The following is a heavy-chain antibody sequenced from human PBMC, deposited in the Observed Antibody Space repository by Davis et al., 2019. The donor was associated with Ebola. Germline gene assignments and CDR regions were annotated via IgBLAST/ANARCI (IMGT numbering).Heavy chain of an antibody. V-gene: IGHV1-69*06. CDR1: GGTFSSYA. D-gene: IGHD3-22*01. CDR2: IIPNFGTA. CDR3: AREHYYDSSGYNYYYYGMDV. Sequence: SVKVSCKASGGTFSSYAISWVRQAPGQGLEWMGGIIPNFGTANYAQKFQGRVTITADKSTSTAYMELSSLRSEDTAVYYCAREHYYDSSGYNYYYYGMDVWGQGTTVTVSS. J-gene: IGHJ6*02.